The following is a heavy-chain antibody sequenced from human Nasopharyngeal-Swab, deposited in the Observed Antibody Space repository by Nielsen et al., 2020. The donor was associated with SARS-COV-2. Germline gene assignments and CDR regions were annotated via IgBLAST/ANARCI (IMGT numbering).Heavy chain of an antibody. V-gene: IGHV3-11*04. Sequence: GESLKISCGASGFTFSDYYMSWIRQAPGKGLEWLSFISNTGTTIYYADSVKGRFTMSRDNAGNSLFLEMNSLRADDTALYYCATLGRYGYGRALDYWGQGTLVTVSS. CDR2: ISNTGTTI. D-gene: IGHD5-18*01. CDR3: ATLGRYGYGRALDY. CDR1: GFTFSDYY. J-gene: IGHJ4*02.